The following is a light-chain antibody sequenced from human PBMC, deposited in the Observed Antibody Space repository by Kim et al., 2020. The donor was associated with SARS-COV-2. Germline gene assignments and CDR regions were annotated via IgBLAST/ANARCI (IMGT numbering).Light chain of an antibody. CDR2: EVS. CDR3: SSFTRSNTYV. Sequence: QSALTQPPSVSGSPGQSVTISCTGTSSDVGSYNGVSWYQQPPGTAPKLIIYEVSNRPSGVPDCFSGSKSGNTASLIISGLQAEDEADYYCSSFTRSNTYVFGTGTKVTVL. V-gene: IGLV2-18*02. J-gene: IGLJ1*01. CDR1: SSDVGSYNG.